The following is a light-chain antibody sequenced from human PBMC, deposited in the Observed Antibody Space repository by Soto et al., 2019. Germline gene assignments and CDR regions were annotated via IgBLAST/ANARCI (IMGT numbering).Light chain of an antibody. Sequence: QSALTQPASISGSPGQSITISCTGTSSDVGAYDYVSWYQQHPGKAPKLIIFDISNRPSGVSNRFTGSKSGDTASLTISGLQAEDEADYYCSSHTSSNTRVFGGGTKLTVL. CDR2: DIS. J-gene: IGLJ2*01. V-gene: IGLV2-14*03. CDR3: SSHTSSNTRV. CDR1: SSDVGAYDY.